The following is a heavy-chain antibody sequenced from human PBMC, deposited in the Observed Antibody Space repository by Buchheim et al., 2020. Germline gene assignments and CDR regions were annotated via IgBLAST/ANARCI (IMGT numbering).Heavy chain of an antibody. CDR1: GFTVSSNY. CDR3: ARQLYNWNYCDY. Sequence: EVQLVESGGGLVQPGGSLRLSSAASGFTVSSNYMSWVRQAPGKGLEWVSVIYSGGSTYYADSVKGRLTISRDNYTNTLYLQMNSLRAEDTAVYYCARQLYNWNYCDYWGQGTL. J-gene: IGHJ4*02. CDR2: IYSGGST. V-gene: IGHV3-66*04. D-gene: IGHD1-20*01.